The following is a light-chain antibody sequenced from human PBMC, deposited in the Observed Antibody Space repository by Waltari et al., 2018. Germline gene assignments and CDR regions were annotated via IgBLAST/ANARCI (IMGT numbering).Light chain of an antibody. V-gene: IGKV1-9*01. CDR2: AAS. CDR1: QGISSY. CDR3: QQLIR. J-gene: IGKJ4*01. Sequence: DIQLTQSPSFLSASVGDRVTITCRASQGISSYLAWYQQQPGKAPKLLIYAASTLQSGVPSRFSGSGSGTEFTLTISSLQPEDFATYYCQQLIRFGGGTKVEIK.